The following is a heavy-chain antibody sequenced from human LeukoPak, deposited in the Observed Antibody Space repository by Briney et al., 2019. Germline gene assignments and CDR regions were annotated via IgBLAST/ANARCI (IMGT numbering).Heavy chain of an antibody. CDR3: ARGRGGDYVPSRFDY. J-gene: IGHJ4*02. CDR1: GLPFSGFA. V-gene: IGHV3-23*01. Sequence: GGSLTLSCSLSGLPFSGFAMGWVRHAPGKGREWVSCISGSGDNTYYADSVDVRFIVSRDNTKNTLYLQMNSLRAEDTALYYCARGRGGDYVPSRFDYWGQGTLVTVSS. CDR2: ISGSGDNT. D-gene: IGHD4-17*01.